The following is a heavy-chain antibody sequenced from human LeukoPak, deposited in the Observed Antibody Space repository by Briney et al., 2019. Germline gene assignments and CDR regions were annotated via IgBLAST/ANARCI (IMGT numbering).Heavy chain of an antibody. J-gene: IGHJ4*01. CDR2: INNDGSAT. Sequence: GGSLRLSCAASGFTFRSSWMHWVRQGPGEGLVWVSRINNDGSATTYADSVKGRFTISRDTAKNTVFLQMNSLRAEDTAVYYCARHAQSDSSYDYWGHGTLVTVSS. CDR3: ARHAQSDSSYDY. D-gene: IGHD5-18*01. V-gene: IGHV3-74*01. CDR1: GFTFRSSW.